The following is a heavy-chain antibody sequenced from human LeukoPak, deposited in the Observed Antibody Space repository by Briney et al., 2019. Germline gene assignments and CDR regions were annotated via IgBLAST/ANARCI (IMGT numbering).Heavy chain of an antibody. CDR2: IYYSGGT. J-gene: IGHJ6*02. CDR1: GGSISSYY. Sequence: PSETLSLTCTVSGGSISSYYWSWIRQPPGKGLEWIGYIYYSGGTNYNPSLKSRVTISVDTSKNQFSLKLSSVTAADTAVYYCARAFIAAAGTGYYYYGMDVWGQGTTVTVSS. D-gene: IGHD6-13*01. CDR3: ARAFIAAAGTGYYYYGMDV. V-gene: IGHV4-59*01.